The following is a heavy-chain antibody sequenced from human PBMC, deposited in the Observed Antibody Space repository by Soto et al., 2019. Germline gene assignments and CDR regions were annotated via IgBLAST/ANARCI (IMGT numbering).Heavy chain of an antibody. Sequence: GGSLRLSCAASGFTFSSYWMHWVRQAPGKGLVWVSRINSDGSSTSYADSVKGRFTISRDNAKNTLYLQMNSLRAEDTAVYYCARGRGSTVTTDYYYYGMDVCGQGTTVTVSS. J-gene: IGHJ6*02. V-gene: IGHV3-74*01. CDR3: ARGRGSTVTTDYYYYGMDV. CDR1: GFTFSSYW. CDR2: INSDGSST. D-gene: IGHD4-17*01.